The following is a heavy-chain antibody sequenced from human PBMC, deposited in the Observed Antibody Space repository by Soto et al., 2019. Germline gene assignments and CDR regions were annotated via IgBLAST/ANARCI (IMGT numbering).Heavy chain of an antibody. CDR3: SRLASSGPSQY. J-gene: IGHJ4*02. CDR2: IFAGDSDV. Sequence: PGESLQISCKGSGYIFSNYWIACVRQMPGKGLESMGIIFAGDSDVRYSPSFQGQVTISVDKSISTAYLQWSSLKASDTAMYYCSRLASSGPSQYWGEGTPVTVSP. CDR1: GYIFSNYW. V-gene: IGHV5-51*01. D-gene: IGHD2-8*02.